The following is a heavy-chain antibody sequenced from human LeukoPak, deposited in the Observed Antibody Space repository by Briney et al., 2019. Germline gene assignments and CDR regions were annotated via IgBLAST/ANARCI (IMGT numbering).Heavy chain of an antibody. J-gene: IGHJ4*02. CDR1: GGSISSYY. Sequence: SETLSLTCTVSGGSISSYYWSWIRQPAGKGLEWIGRTYTSGSTNYNPSLKSRVTMSVDTSKNQFSLKLSSVTAADTAVYYCASGYSSSRGYYFDYWGQGTLVTVSS. V-gene: IGHV4-4*07. CDR2: TYTSGST. D-gene: IGHD6-13*01. CDR3: ASGYSSSRGYYFDY.